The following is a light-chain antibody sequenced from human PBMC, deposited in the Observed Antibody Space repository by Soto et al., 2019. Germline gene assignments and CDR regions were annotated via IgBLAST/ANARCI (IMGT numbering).Light chain of an antibody. J-gene: IGKJ1*01. CDR1: QTISSW. CDR3: QHYNSYSEA. Sequence: DVQMTQSPSTLSASVGDRVTSTCRASQTISSWFAWYQQKPGKAPKLLIYKASTLKSGVPSRFSGSGSGTEFTLTISSLQPDDFATYYCQHYNSYSEAFGQGTKVDIK. CDR2: KAS. V-gene: IGKV1-5*03.